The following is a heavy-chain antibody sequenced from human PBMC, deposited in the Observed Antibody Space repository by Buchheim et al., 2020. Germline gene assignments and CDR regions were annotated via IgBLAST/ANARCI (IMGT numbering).Heavy chain of an antibody. Sequence: QLQLQESGPGLVKPSETLSLTCTVSGGSISSSSYYWGWIRQPPETGLEWIGCIYYSGSTYYNPSLKSRVIISVDTSNNQFSLKLSSVTAADTAVYNCARLGGVIPLFDYWGQGTL. CDR3: ARLGGVIPLFDY. V-gene: IGHV4-39*01. CDR1: GGSISSSSYY. CDR2: IYYSGST. D-gene: IGHD3-22*01. J-gene: IGHJ4*02.